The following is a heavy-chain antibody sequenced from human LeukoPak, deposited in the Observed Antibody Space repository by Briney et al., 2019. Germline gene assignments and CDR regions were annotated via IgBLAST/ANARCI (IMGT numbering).Heavy chain of an antibody. Sequence: GGSLRLSCAASGFTVSSNYMNWVRQAPGKGLEWVSVIYSGGSTYYADSVKGRFTISRDNAKNTLYLQMNSLRAEDTAVYYCARDYYYDTSELQSYYYYYYMDVWGKGTTVTISS. D-gene: IGHD3-22*01. V-gene: IGHV3-53*01. J-gene: IGHJ6*03. CDR1: GFTVSSNY. CDR2: IYSGGST. CDR3: ARDYYYDTSELQSYYYYYYMDV.